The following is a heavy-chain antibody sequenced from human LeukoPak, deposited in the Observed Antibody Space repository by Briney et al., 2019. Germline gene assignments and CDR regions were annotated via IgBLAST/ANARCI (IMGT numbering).Heavy chain of an antibody. Sequence: SEPVSLTCAVYGGAFSGYYWSWTRQPPGKGLEWIGEINHSGSTNNNPSLYNPFTISVDTSKNQFSLKLSSVTAADTAVYYCAREGVVGAYGHFDYWGQGTLVTVSS. CDR1: GGAFSGYY. V-gene: IGHV4-34*01. CDR2: INHSGST. CDR3: AREGVVGAYGHFDY. J-gene: IGHJ4*02. D-gene: IGHD2-15*01.